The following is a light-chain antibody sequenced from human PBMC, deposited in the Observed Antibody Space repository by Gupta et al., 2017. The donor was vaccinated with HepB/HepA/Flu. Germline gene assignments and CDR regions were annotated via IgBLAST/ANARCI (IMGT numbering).Light chain of an antibody. Sequence: MLMFHFPFCLTASVGDRVTFSCRASQSVSSNLNWYQQKPGKAPKLLIYSASSLQSGVPPRFSGSGSGTDFTLTRTNLRREDFATYFCQQSYGSPTFDQGTQLEIK. CDR1: QSVSSN. V-gene: IGKV1-39*01. CDR3: QQSYGSPT. CDR2: SAS. J-gene: IGKJ5*01.